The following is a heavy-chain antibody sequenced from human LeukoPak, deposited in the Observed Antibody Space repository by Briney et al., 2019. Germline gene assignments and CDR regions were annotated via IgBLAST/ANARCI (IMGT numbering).Heavy chain of an antibody. J-gene: IGHJ4*02. V-gene: IGHV3-15*01. Sequence: GGSLRLSCAASGFTFSNAWMSWVRQAPGKGLEWVGRIKSKTDGGTTDYAAPVKGRFTISRDDSKNTLYLQMNSLKTEDAVVYYCTTRERYCSSTSCPKFDYWGQGTLVTVSS. D-gene: IGHD2-2*01. CDR1: GFTFSNAW. CDR2: IKSKTDGGTT. CDR3: TTRERYCSSTSCPKFDY.